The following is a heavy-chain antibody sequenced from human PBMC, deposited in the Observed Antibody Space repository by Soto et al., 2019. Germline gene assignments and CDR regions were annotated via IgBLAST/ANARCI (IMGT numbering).Heavy chain of an antibody. D-gene: IGHD1-26*01. V-gene: IGHV1-69*08. J-gene: IGHJ4*02. CDR2: VIPILGTT. CDR3: ARDAPVYSGIDGRVFAS. Sequence: QVQLVQSGSEVKTPGSSVRVSCKASGGTFSSYAISWVRQAPGQGLAWMGRVIPILGTTKYAQKVQGRVTITADKSTSTAYMELSSLRSEDTAFYYCARDAPVYSGIDGRVFASWGQGTLVTVSS. CDR1: GGTFSSYA.